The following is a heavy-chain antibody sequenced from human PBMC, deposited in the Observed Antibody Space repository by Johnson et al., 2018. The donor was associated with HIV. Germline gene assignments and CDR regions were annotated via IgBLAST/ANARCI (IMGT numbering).Heavy chain of an antibody. CDR2: ISSDGTTI. CDR1: GFTFSDYY. CDR3: ARGMFSSGWYAIDV. V-gene: IGHV3-11*01. J-gene: IGHJ3*01. D-gene: IGHD6-19*01. Sequence: QVQLVESGGGLVKPGGSLRLSCAASGFTFSDYYMSWIRQAPGTGLEWVSYISSDGTTIYAADSVKVRFTISSDNAKNTLYLQMNSLRAEATAIYYCARGMFSSGWYAIDVWGQGTTGTVS.